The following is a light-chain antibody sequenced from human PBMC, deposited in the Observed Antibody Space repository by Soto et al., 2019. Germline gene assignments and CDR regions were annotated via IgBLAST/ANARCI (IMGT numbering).Light chain of an antibody. V-gene: IGKV1-27*01. CDR1: QDISNY. Sequence: DIAATKYPSSLSASVGNTVTIPRQASQDISNYLGWYQQKPGKALKLLIYGASTLQSRVPSRFSGSGSGTKFTLTIASLQPDDFATYYCQHYETCSGTLGPGTKVDIK. J-gene: IGKJ1*01. CDR2: GAS. CDR3: QHYETCSGT.